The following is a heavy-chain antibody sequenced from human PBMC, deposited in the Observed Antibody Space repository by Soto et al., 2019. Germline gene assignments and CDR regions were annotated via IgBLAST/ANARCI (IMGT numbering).Heavy chain of an antibody. V-gene: IGHV1-3*04. CDR3: AIVLCPKDSVMVVAARGNAFDV. Sequence: ASVKVSCKASGHTFTTYAMHWLRQASGQRLEWMGRINTGSGNTNYSQKFQGRVTMTSDTSTTTAYMELSSLRSEDTAVYYCAIVLCPKDSVMVVAARGNAFDVWGQGTMVTVS. J-gene: IGHJ3*01. CDR1: GHTFTTYA. D-gene: IGHD2-15*01. CDR2: INTGSGNT.